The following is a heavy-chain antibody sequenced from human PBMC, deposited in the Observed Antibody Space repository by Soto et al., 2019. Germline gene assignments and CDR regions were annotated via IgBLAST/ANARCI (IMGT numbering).Heavy chain of an antibody. CDR3: ARGGYDFWSGYWYNWFDP. D-gene: IGHD3-3*01. J-gene: IGHJ5*02. CDR2: IYHSGRT. CDR1: GGSISSGGYS. Sequence: TGAVSGGSISSGGYSWSWIRQPPGKGLEWIGYIYHSGRTYYNPSLKSRVTISVDRSKNQFSLKLSSVTAADTAVYYCARGGYDFWSGYWYNWFDPWGQGTLVTVSS. V-gene: IGHV4-30-2*01.